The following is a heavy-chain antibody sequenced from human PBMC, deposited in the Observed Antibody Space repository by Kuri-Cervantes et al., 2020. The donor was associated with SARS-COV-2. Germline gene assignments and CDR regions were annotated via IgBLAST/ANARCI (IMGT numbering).Heavy chain of an antibody. Sequence: ASVKVSCKASGGTFSSYAISWVRQAPGQGLEWMGWISAYNGNTNYAQKLQDRVTMTTDTSTSTAYMELRSLRSDDTAVYYCARDPPTYYYDSSGYVSAFDIWGQGTMVTVSS. J-gene: IGHJ3*02. CDR2: ISAYNGNT. CDR1: GGTFSSYA. CDR3: ARDPPTYYYDSSGYVSAFDI. V-gene: IGHV1-18*01. D-gene: IGHD3-22*01.